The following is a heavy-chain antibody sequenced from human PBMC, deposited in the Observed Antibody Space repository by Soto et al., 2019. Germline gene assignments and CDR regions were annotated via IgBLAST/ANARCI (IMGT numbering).Heavy chain of an antibody. Sequence: ESGGGLVQPGGSLRLSCAASGFTFSSYAMCWVRQAPGKGLEWVSGIRDSGGSADHADSVKGRFSISRDNSKNTLYLQMNSLRAEDTAVYYCAKDRGGDLRGDGMDVWGQGTTVSVSS. D-gene: IGHD2-21*02. CDR3: AKDRGGDLRGDGMDV. CDR2: IRDSGGSA. CDR1: GFTFSSYA. J-gene: IGHJ6*02. V-gene: IGHV3-23*01.